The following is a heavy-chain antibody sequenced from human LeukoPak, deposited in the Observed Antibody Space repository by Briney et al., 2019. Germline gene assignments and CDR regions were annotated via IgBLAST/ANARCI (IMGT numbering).Heavy chain of an antibody. CDR1: GGSFSGYY. J-gene: IGHJ5*02. D-gene: IGHD3-9*01. V-gene: IGHV4-34*01. CDR2: INHSGST. CDR3: ARGPKYYDILTGTRARGYWFDP. Sequence: SETLSLTCAVYGGSFSGYYWSWIRQPPWKGLEWIGEINHSGSTNYNPSLKSRVTISVDTSKNQFSLKLSSVTAADTAVYYCARGPKYYDILTGTRARGYWFDPWGQGTLVTVSS.